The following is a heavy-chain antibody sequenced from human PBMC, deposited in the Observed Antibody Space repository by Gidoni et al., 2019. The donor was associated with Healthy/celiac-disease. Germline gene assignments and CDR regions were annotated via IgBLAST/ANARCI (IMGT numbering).Heavy chain of an antibody. J-gene: IGHJ6*02. CDR2: INPSGGST. V-gene: IGHV1-46*01. D-gene: IGHD2-8*01. CDR3: ARDLGEGMVYAKTYYYYGMDV. CDR1: GYTFTSYY. Sequence: QVQLVQSGAEVKKPGASVKVSCKASGYTFTSYYMHWVRQAPGQGLEWMGIINPSGGSTSYAQKFQGRVTMTRDTSTSTVYMELSSLRSEDTAVYYCARDLGEGMVYAKTYYYYGMDVWGQGTTVTVSS.